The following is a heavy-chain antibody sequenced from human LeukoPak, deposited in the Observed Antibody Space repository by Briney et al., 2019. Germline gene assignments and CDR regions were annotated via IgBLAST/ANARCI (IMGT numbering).Heavy chain of an antibody. D-gene: IGHD6-19*01. Sequence: ASVKVSCKASGYTFTSYGISWVRRAPGQGLEWMGWISAYNGNTNYAQKLQGRVTMTTDTSTSTAYMELRSLRSDDTAVYYCARDLDVAGYFDYWGQGTLVTVSS. CDR1: GYTFTSYG. V-gene: IGHV1-18*01. CDR3: ARDLDVAGYFDY. CDR2: ISAYNGNT. J-gene: IGHJ4*02.